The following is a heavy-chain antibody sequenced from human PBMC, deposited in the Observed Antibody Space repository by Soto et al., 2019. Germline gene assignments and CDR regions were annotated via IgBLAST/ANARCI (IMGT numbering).Heavy chain of an antibody. CDR2: ISSDGGNR. J-gene: IGHJ4*02. Sequence: QVQLVESGGGVVQPGRSLRLSCAASGFTFSDYALHWVRQAPGKGLEWVTVISSDGGNRYYADSVKGRFTISRDNSKNTLYLQMNSLRVEDTAIYICAHLEGLSHTDDFWGQGTPVTVSS. V-gene: IGHV3-30-3*01. D-gene: IGHD3-3*01. CDR3: AHLEGLSHTDDF. CDR1: GFTFSDYA.